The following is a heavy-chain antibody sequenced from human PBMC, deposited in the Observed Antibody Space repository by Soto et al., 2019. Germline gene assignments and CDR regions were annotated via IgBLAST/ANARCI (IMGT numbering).Heavy chain of an antibody. CDR3: ARDHGVVVVTAILNY. J-gene: IGHJ4*02. CDR2: INAGNGNT. V-gene: IGHV1-3*01. D-gene: IGHD2-21*02. Sequence: QVQLVQSGAEVKKPGASAKVSCKASGYTFTSYAMHWVRQAPGQRLEWMGWINAGNGNTKYSQKFQGRVTITRDTSASTDYMELSSLRSEDTAVYYCARDHGVVVVTAILNYWGQGTLVTVSS. CDR1: GYTFTSYA.